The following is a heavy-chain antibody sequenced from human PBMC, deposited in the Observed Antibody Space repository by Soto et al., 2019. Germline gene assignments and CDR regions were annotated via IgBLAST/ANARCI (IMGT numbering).Heavy chain of an antibody. CDR1: GFTFRTYA. D-gene: IGHD5-18*01. Sequence: GGSLRLSCAASGFTFRTYAMTWVRQAPGKGLEWVSALCASGGCAFYADSVRGRFTISRDNSRSILYLQMNSLRAVDTAVYYCARISVGSYVDYWGQGNLVTVSS. J-gene: IGHJ4*02. V-gene: IGHV3-23*01. CDR3: ARISVGSYVDY. CDR2: LCASGGCA.